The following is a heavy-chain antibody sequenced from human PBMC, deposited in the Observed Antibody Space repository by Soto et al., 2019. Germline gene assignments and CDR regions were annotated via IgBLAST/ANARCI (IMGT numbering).Heavy chain of an antibody. D-gene: IGHD1-7*01. Sequence: SETLSLTCTVSGGSVSSGSYYWSWIRQPPGKGLEWIGYIYYSGSTNYNPSLKSRVTISVDTSKNQFSLKLSSVTAADTAVYYCARAEGYNWNYSPYGMDVWGQGTTVTVSS. CDR2: IYYSGST. J-gene: IGHJ6*02. CDR1: GGSVSSGSYY. CDR3: ARAEGYNWNYSPYGMDV. V-gene: IGHV4-61*01.